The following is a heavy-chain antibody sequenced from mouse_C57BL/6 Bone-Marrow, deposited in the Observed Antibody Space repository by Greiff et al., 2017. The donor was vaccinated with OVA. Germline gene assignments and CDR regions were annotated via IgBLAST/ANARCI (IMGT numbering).Heavy chain of an antibody. D-gene: IGHD2-3*01. V-gene: IGHV8-12*01. J-gene: IGHJ4*01. CDR1: GFSLSTSGMG. CDR2: IYWDDDK. Sequence: QVQLQQSGPGILQSSQTLSLTCSFSGFSLSTSGMGVSWIRQPSGKGLEWLAHIYWDDDKRYNPSLKSRLTISKDTSRNQVFLKITSVDTADTATYYCARRPIYDGYLYAMDYWGQGTSVTVSS. CDR3: ARRPIYDGYLYAMDY.